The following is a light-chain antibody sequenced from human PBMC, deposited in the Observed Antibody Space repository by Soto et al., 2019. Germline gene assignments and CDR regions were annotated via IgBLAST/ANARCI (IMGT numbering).Light chain of an antibody. CDR1: SGHSEYA. V-gene: IGLV4-69*01. CDR2: HTSDGSH. CDR3: QTWGAGMV. Sequence: QLVLTQSPSASASLGASVKLTCTLSSGHSEYAIAWHQQQPEKGPRYLLKHTSDGSHSTGDDIPDRFSASTSGSERNLTSSCLQSDDEADYHCQTWGAGMVFGAGTKLTVL. J-gene: IGLJ3*02.